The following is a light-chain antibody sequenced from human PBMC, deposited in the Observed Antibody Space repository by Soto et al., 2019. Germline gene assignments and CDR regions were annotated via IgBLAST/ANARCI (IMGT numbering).Light chain of an antibody. CDR3: QQRSNWPLT. J-gene: IGKJ4*01. Sequence: EIVLTKSPGTLSLSPWERATLSCRASQSVSSSYLAWYQQKPGQAPRLLIYDASNRATGVPARFSGSGSGTDFTLTISSLEPEDFAVYYCQQRSNWPLTFGGATKVDNK. V-gene: IGKV3D-20*02. CDR2: DAS. CDR1: QSVSSSY.